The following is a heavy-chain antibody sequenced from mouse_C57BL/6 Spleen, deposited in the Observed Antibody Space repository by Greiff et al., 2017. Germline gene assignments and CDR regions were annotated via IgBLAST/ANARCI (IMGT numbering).Heavy chain of an antibody. CDR3: AKEIPSYYYGSSYGAMDY. V-gene: IGHV2-5*01. CDR2: IWRGGST. CDR1: GFSLTSYG. D-gene: IGHD1-1*01. J-gene: IGHJ4*01. Sequence: VQLQQSGPGLVQPSQSLSITCTVSGFSLTSYGVHWVRQSPGKGLEWLGVIWRGGSTDYNAAFMSRLSITKDNSKSQVFFKMNSLQADDTAIYYCAKEIPSYYYGSSYGAMDYWGQGTSVTVSS.